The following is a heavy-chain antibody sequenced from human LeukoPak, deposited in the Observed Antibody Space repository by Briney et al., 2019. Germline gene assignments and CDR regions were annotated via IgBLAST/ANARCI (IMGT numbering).Heavy chain of an antibody. Sequence: ASVKVSCKASGFTFINFFMHWVRQAPGQGLEWMGWINPNSGGTNLAQKFQGRVTMTRDTSISTAYMELSSLRSDDTAVYFCARGTEGGSGWDLTYWGQGTLVTVSS. CDR1: GFTFINFF. CDR2: INPNSGGT. D-gene: IGHD6-19*01. V-gene: IGHV1-2*02. J-gene: IGHJ4*02. CDR3: ARGTEGGSGWDLTY.